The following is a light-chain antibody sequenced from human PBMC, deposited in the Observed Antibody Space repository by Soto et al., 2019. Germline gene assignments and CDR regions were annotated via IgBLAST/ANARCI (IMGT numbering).Light chain of an antibody. CDR2: EVY. V-gene: IGLV2-8*01. J-gene: IGLJ1*01. Sequence: QSVLTQRPSASGSPGQSVTISCTGTSSDVGGYNYVSWYQQHPGKAPKLMIYEVYKRPSGVPDRFSGSKSGNTASLTVSGLQAEDEADYYCTSYAGTNNPMYVFGTGTKVTVL. CDR1: SSDVGGYNY. CDR3: TSYAGTNNPMYV.